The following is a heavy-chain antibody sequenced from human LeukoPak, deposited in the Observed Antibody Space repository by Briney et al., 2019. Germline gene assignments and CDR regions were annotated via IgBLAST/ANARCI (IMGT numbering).Heavy chain of an antibody. CDR2: IGSSSTPI. D-gene: IGHD2-21*02. Sequence: PGGSLRLSCAASGFTFSSYSMNWVRQAPGKGLEWVSCIGSSSTPIYYADSVKGRFTISRDDAKNSLYLQVNSLRAEDTAVYYCARDGLGVTPFDFWGQGTLVTVSS. J-gene: IGHJ4*02. CDR3: ARDGLGVTPFDF. V-gene: IGHV3-21*05. CDR1: GFTFSSYS.